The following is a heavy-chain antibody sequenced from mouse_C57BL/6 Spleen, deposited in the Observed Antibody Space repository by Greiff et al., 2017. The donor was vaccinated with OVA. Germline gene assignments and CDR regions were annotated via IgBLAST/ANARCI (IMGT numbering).Heavy chain of an antibody. V-gene: IGHV5-4*01. J-gene: IGHJ2*01. CDR1: GFTFSSYA. CDR2: ISDGGSYT. Sequence: DVKLVESGGGLVKPGGSLKLSCAASGFTFSSYAMSWVRQTPEKRLEWVATISDGGSYTYSPYTVNGRFTISRDNAKTNLYLRMSHLKTEDTAMYYCARDYYGRSYGDLDYWGQGTTLTVSS. D-gene: IGHD1-1*01. CDR3: ARDYYGRSYGDLDY.